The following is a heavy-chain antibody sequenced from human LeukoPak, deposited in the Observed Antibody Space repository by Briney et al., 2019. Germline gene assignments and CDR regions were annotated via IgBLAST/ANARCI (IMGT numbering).Heavy chain of an antibody. CDR1: GFSFSTYA. Sequence: GSLRLSCTASGFTSGFSFSTYAMSWVRQAPGKGLEWVANIKHDGTEQYYVDSVKGRFTISRDTAKNSLYLQMNSLRVDDTAVYYCARCRWLLLPMYYFDYWGQGTLVTVSS. J-gene: IGHJ4*02. V-gene: IGHV3-7*01. CDR2: IKHDGTEQ. D-gene: IGHD2-15*01. CDR3: ARCRWLLLPMYYFDY.